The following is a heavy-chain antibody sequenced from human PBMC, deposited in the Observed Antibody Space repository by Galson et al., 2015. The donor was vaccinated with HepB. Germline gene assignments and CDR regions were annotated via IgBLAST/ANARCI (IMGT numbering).Heavy chain of an antibody. CDR2: INHSGST. CDR3: ASSARTKYDYVWGSYRYSDY. Sequence: ETLSLTCAVYGGSFSGYYWSWIRQPPGKGLEGIGEINHSGSTNYNPSLKSRVTISVDTSKNQFSLKLNSVTAADTAVYYCASSARTKYDYVWGSYRYSDYWGQGTLVTVSS. V-gene: IGHV4-34*01. D-gene: IGHD3-16*02. CDR1: GGSFSGYY. J-gene: IGHJ4*02.